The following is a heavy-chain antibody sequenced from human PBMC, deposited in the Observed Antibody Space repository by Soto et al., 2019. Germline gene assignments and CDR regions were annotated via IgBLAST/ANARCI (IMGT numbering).Heavy chain of an antibody. V-gene: IGHV3-23*01. CDR1: GFTFSSYA. D-gene: IGHD1-20*01. CDR3: XXXXXXXYFDY. CDR2: ISGSGGST. J-gene: IGHJ4*02. Sequence: EVQLLESGGGLVQPGGSLRLSCAASGFTFSSYAMSWVRQAPGKGLEWVSAISGSGGSTYYADSVKGRFTFTRDNXXXXXXXXXXXXXXXXXXXXXXXXXXXXXYFDYWGQGTLVTVSS.